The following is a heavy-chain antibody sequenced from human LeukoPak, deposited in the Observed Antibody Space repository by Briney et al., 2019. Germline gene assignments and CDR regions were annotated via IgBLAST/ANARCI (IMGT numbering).Heavy chain of an antibody. Sequence: SETLSLTCTVSGGSISNGGYYWSWIRQHPGKGLEWIGYIYNSGDTYYNPSLKSRVTISEDTSKNQFSLKLSSVTAADTAVYYCARDVHGWGPIDPWGQGTLVTVSS. D-gene: IGHD1-26*01. CDR3: ARDVHGWGPIDP. CDR1: GGSISNGGYY. J-gene: IGHJ5*02. V-gene: IGHV4-31*03. CDR2: IYNSGDT.